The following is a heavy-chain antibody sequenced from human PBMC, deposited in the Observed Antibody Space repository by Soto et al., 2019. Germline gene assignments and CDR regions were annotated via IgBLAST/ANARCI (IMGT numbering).Heavy chain of an antibody. Sequence: QGQLVQSGGEVKKPGASVKVSCKASGYTFTRYGISWVRQAPGQGLEWMGWISGYNGDTKYAQKFQGRVTMTVDTSXXTAYMELRSLTSDARAVYYCARNGQPPYYYYGMDVWGQGTTVTVSS. CDR3: ARNGQPPYYYYGMDV. CDR1: GYTFTRYG. D-gene: IGHD2-8*01. J-gene: IGHJ6*02. V-gene: IGHV1-18*01. CDR2: ISGYNGDT.